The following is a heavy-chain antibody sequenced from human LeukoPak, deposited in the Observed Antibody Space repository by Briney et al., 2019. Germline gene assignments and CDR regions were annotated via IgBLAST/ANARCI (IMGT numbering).Heavy chain of an antibody. CDR1: GFTFGSYA. CDR2: ISGSGGST. J-gene: IGHJ6*03. CDR3: AKDTCSSTSCYFIYYYYMDV. V-gene: IGHV3-23*01. D-gene: IGHD2-2*01. Sequence: GGSLRLSCAASGFTFGSYAMSWVCQTPGKGLEWVSAISGSGGSTYYADSVKGRSTISRDNSRNTLCLQMNSLRAEDTAVYYCAKDTCSSTSCYFIYYYYMDVWGKGTTVTVSS.